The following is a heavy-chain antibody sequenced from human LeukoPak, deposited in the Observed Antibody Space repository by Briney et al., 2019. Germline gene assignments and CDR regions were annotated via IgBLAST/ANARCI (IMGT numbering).Heavy chain of an antibody. D-gene: IGHD3-3*01. J-gene: IGHJ6*02. CDR1: GGTFSSYA. CDR3: ARGHCSSNSCGARYYDFWSGYFSHYYYGMDV. V-gene: IGHV1-69*01. CDR2: IIPIFGTA. Sequence: SVKVSCKASGGTFSSYAISWVRQAPGQGLEWMGGIIPIFGTANYAQKFQGRVTITADESTSTAYMELSSLRSEDTAVYYCARGHCSSNSCGARYYDFWSGYFSHYYYGMDVWGQGTTVTVSS.